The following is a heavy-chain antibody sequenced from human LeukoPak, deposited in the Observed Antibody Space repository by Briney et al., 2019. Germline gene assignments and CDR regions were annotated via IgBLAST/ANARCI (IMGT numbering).Heavy chain of an antibody. D-gene: IGHD6-19*01. CDR1: GFTVSSNY. CDR2: IYSGGST. V-gene: IGHV3-66*01. CDR3: ARAAVNYGMDV. J-gene: IGHJ6*02. Sequence: GGSLRLSCAASGFTVSSNYMSWVRQAPGKGLEWVSVIYSGGSTYYADSVKGRFTISRDNSKNTLYLQMNSLRAEDTAVYYCARAAVNYGMDVWGQGTTVTVSS.